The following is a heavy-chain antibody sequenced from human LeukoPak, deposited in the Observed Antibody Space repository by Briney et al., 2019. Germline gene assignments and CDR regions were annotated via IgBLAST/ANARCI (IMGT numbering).Heavy chain of an antibody. CDR2: ISAYNGST. J-gene: IGHJ5*02. V-gene: IGHV1-18*01. CDR1: GYTFTSYG. CDR3: ARGRLFDFWSGSQGSWFDP. Sequence: AASVKVSCKASGYTFTSYGISWVRQAPGQGLEWMGWISAYNGSTNYAQKLQGRVTMTTDTSTSTAYMELRSLRSDDTAVYYCARGRLFDFWSGSQGSWFDPWGQGTLVTVSS. D-gene: IGHD3-3*01.